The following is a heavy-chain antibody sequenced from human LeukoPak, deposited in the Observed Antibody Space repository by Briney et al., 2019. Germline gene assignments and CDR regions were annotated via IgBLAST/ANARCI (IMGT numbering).Heavy chain of an antibody. D-gene: IGHD7-27*01. CDR1: GFTFSDSY. J-gene: IGHJ4*02. CDR3: GRGHWGLDY. CDR2: ISNSGSST. V-gene: IGHV3-11*04. Sequence: GGSLRLSCAASGFTFSDSYITWIRQAPGKGLEWVSYISNSGSSTYYADSVKGRFTTSRGNAKSSLYLQMNSLRAEDTAVYYCGRGHWGLDYWGQGALVTVSS.